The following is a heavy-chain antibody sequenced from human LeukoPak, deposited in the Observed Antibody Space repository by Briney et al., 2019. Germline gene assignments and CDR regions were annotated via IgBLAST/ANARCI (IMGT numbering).Heavy chain of an antibody. J-gene: IGHJ4*02. CDR3: ARERKHYYDSSGYWDY. V-gene: IGHV3-20*04. D-gene: IGHD3-22*01. Sequence: GGSLRLSCAASGFIFSSYTMNWVRQAPGKGLEWVSGINWNGGSTGYADSVKGRFTISRDNAKNSLYLQMNSLRAENTALYYCARERKHYYDSSGYWDYWGQGTLVTVSS. CDR1: GFIFSSYT. CDR2: INWNGGST.